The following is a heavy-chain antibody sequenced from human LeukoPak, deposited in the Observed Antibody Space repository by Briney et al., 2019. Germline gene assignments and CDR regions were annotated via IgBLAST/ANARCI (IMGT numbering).Heavy chain of an antibody. CDR3: AKEEGSGSYRDYYYYYGMDV. V-gene: IGHV3-9*01. CDR1: GFTFDDYA. D-gene: IGHD3-10*01. Sequence: GGSLRLSCAASGFTFDDYAMHWVRQAPGKGLEWVSGISWNSGSIGYADSVKGRFTISRDNAKNSLYLQMNSQRAEDTALYYCAKEEGSGSYRDYYYYYGMDVWGQGTTVTVSS. J-gene: IGHJ6*02. CDR2: ISWNSGSI.